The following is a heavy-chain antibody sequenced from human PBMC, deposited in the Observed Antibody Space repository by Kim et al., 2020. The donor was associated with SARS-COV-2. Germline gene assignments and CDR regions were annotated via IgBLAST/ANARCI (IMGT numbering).Heavy chain of an antibody. V-gene: IGHV1-18*01. CDR3: AGDLPLDSSGYYYYYGMDV. CDR2: IRDYNGNT. CDR1: GYTFTSYG. Sequence: AAVKVSCKECGYTFTSYGISWVRQAPGQGLERMGWIRDYNGNTNDVQKLQVRVTMTTDTSTRTAYMELRSMRSDDTAVYYCAGDLPLDSSGYYYYYGMDVWGRGTTVTVS. J-gene: IGHJ6*02. D-gene: IGHD3-22*01.